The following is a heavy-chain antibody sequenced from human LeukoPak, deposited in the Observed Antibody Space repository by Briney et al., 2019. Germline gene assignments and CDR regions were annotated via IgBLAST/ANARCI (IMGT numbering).Heavy chain of an antibody. J-gene: IGHJ4*02. Sequence: EGSLRLSCAASGFTFSSYAMSWVRQAPGKGLEWVSAISGSGGSTYYADSVKGRFTISRDNSKNTLYLQMNSLRAEDTAVYYCAKDVDIVATTLLDYWGQGTLVTVSS. CDR2: ISGSGGST. V-gene: IGHV3-23*01. D-gene: IGHD5-12*01. CDR3: AKDVDIVATTLLDY. CDR1: GFTFSSYA.